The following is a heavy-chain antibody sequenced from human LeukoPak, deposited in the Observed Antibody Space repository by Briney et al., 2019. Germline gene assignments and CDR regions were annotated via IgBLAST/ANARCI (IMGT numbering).Heavy chain of an antibody. CDR3: TRVSLVAASVFFDY. V-gene: IGHV3-49*04. Sequence: PGGSLRLSCTASGFTFGDYAMSWVRQAPWKGLEWVSFIRSKAYGGTTEYAASVKGRFTISRDDSKSIAYLQMNSLKTEDTAVYYCTRVSLVAASVFFDYWGQGTLVTVSS. J-gene: IGHJ4*02. D-gene: IGHD2-15*01. CDR1: GFTFGDYA. CDR2: IRSKAYGGTT.